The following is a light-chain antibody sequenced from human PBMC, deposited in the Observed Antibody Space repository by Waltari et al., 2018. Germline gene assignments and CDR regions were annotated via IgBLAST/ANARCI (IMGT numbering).Light chain of an antibody. CDR2: DNN. Sequence: QSVLTQPPSVSAAPGQKVTISCSGSSPNIGHNYVSWYQQLTGTDPKLLIYDNNKRPSGIPDRFSGSKSGTSATLGITGLQTGDEADYYCGTWDSSLSAGVFGGGTKLTVL. CDR1: SPNIGHNY. CDR3: GTWDSSLSAGV. J-gene: IGLJ2*01. V-gene: IGLV1-51*01.